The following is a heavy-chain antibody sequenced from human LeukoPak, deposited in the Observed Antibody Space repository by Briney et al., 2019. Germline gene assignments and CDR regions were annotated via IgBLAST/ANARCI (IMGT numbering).Heavy chain of an antibody. J-gene: IGHJ3*02. Sequence: PGGSLRLSCAASGLTFSSYAMSWVRQAPGKGLEWVSAISGSGGSTYYADSVKGRFTISRDNSKNTLYLQMNSLRAEDTAVYYCAKSLGIVVVTAILAFDIWGQGTMVTVSS. V-gene: IGHV3-23*01. D-gene: IGHD2-21*02. CDR3: AKSLGIVVVTAILAFDI. CDR2: ISGSGGST. CDR1: GLTFSSYA.